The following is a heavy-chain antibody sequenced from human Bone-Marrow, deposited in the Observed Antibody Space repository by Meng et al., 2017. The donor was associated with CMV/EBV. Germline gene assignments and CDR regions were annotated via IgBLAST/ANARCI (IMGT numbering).Heavy chain of an antibody. CDR3: ARVNGYCSGGSCYYYYYGMDV. D-gene: IGHD2-15*01. J-gene: IGHJ6*01. V-gene: IGHV4-34*01. Sequence: GSLRLSCAVYGGSFSGYYWSWIRQPPGKGLEWIGEINHSGSTNYNPSLKSRVTISVDTSKNQFSLKLSSVTAADTAVYYCARVNGYCSGGSCYYYYYGMDVWGQGTTVTGFS. CDR1: GGSFSGYY. CDR2: INHSGST.